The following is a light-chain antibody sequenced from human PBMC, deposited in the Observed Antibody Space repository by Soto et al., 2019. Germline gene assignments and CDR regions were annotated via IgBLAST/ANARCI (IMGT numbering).Light chain of an antibody. CDR2: AAS. CDR1: QGISNY. V-gene: IGKV1-27*01. J-gene: IGKJ4*01. CDR3: QKYNSALLT. Sequence: DIQRTPSPSSVSASVGDRVTINCHASQGISNYLAWYQQKPGKVPKLLIYAASTLQSGVPSRFSGSGSGTDFTLTISSLQPEDVATYYCQKYNSALLTFGGGTKVDSK.